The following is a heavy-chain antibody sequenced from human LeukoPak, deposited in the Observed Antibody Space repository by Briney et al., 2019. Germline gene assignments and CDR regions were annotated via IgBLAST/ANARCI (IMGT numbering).Heavy chain of an antibody. V-gene: IGHV1-69*13. CDR1: GGTFSSYT. D-gene: IGHD3-3*01. CDR2: IIPIFGTA. CDR3: ARSPPYYDFWSGLMGDYYYYGMDV. Sequence: SVKVSCKASGGTFSSYTISWVRQAPGQGLEWMGGIIPIFGTANYAQKFQGGVTITADESTSTAYMELSSLRSEDTAVYYCARSPPYYDFWSGLMGDYYYYGMDVWGQGTTVTVSS. J-gene: IGHJ6*02.